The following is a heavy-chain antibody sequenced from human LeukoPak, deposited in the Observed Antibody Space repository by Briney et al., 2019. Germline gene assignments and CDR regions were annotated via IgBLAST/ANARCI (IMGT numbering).Heavy chain of an antibody. J-gene: IGHJ5*02. V-gene: IGHV3-53*01. CDR3: ARDSPLAGADP. D-gene: IGHD3-10*01. CDR2: IYSGGTT. CDR1: GFTVSSNY. Sequence: GRSLRLSCAASGFTVSSNYMSWVRQAPGKGLEWVSIIYSGGTTYYADSVKGRFTISRDHSKNTLYLQMNSLRAEDTAVYYCARDSPLAGADPWGQGTLVTVSS.